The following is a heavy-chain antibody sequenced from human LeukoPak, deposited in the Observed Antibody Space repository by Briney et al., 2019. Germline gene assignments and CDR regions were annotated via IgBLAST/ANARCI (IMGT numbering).Heavy chain of an antibody. J-gene: IGHJ4*02. CDR1: GFTFRSYN. CDR2: ISSSSSYI. V-gene: IGHV3-21*01. CDR3: ARGASRADY. Sequence: GGSLRLSCAASGFTFRSYNMNWVRQAPGKRPEWVSSISSSSSYIYYADSVRGRFTISRDNAKNSLYLQMNSLRAEDTALYYCARGASRADYWGQGTLVTVSS.